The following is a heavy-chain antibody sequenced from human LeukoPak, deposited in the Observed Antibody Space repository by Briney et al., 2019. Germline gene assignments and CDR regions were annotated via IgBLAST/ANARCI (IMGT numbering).Heavy chain of an antibody. J-gene: IGHJ6*02. CDR1: GGSVSSGSYY. D-gene: IGHD2-2*01. CDR2: IYYSGST. Sequence: SETLSLTCTVSGGSVSSGSYYWSWIRQPPGKGLEWIGYIYYSGSTNYNPSLKSRVTISVDKSKNQFSLKLSSVTAADTAVYYCAAGYCTSISCYAAGVWGQGTTVIVSS. V-gene: IGHV4-61*01. CDR3: AAGYCTSISCYAAGV.